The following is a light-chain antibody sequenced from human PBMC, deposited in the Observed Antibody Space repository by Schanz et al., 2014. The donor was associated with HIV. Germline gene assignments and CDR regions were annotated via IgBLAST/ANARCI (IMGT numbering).Light chain of an antibody. CDR1: QSIGSN. J-gene: IGKJ4*01. Sequence: EMVMTQSPATLSASPGERATLSCRASQSIGSNLAWYQQKPGQAPRLLIYGASRRATGIPDRFSGGGSGTDFTLTISRLEPEDVAVYSCQQYGSSLTFGGGTKVGIK. CDR2: GAS. CDR3: QQYGSSLT. V-gene: IGKV3-20*01.